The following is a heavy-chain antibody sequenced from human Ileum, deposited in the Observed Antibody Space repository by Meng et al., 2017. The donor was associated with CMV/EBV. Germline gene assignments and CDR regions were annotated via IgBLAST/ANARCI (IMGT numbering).Heavy chain of an antibody. CDR2: IGTVDDT. Sequence: GGSLRLSCTASGFTFSTYDFHWVRQPTGKGLEWVSSIGTVDDTYSIDSVKGRFIISREDAKNSVYLQMNDLRDGDTGLYYCARARSPTHFDYWGQGALVTVSS. V-gene: IGHV3-13*01. CDR1: GFTFSTYD. J-gene: IGHJ4*02. CDR3: ARARSPTHFDY.